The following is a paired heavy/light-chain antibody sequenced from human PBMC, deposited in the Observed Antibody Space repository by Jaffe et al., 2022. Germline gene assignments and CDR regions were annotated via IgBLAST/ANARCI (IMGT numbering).Heavy chain of an antibody. D-gene: IGHD2-2*01. CDR2: INPNSGGT. V-gene: IGHV1-2*06. CDR3: ARDSCTSTSCPYYYYYYMDV. Sequence: QVQLVQSGAEVKKPGASVKVSCKASGYTFTGYYMHWVRQAPGQGLEWVGRINPNSGGTNYAQKFQGRVTMTRDTSISTAYMELSRLRSDDTAVYYCARDSCTSTSCPYYYYYYMDVWGKGTTVTVSS. CDR1: GYTFTGYY. J-gene: IGHJ6*03.
Light chain of an antibody. V-gene: IGLV2-18*02. CDR1: SSDVGSYNR. CDR3: SSYRSSRDVV. J-gene: IGLJ2*01. CDR2: EVS. Sequence: QSALTQPPSVSGSPGQSVTISCTGTSSDVGSYNRVSWYQQPPGTAPKLMIYEVSDRPSGVPDRFSGSKSGNTASLTISGLQAEDEADYYCSSYRSSRDVVFGGGTKLTVL.